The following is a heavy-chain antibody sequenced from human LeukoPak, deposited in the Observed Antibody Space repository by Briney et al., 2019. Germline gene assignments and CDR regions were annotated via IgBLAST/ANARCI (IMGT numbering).Heavy chain of an antibody. CDR2: ITGSSSTI. CDR1: GFTLSSYS. V-gene: IGHV3-48*01. J-gene: IGHJ4*02. CDR3: AKVTTAMVTYLLDS. D-gene: IGHD5-18*01. Sequence: GGSLRLSCAASGFTLSSYSMNWVRQAPGKGLEWVSYITGSSSTISYADSVKGRFTISRDNARNSLYLQMNSLRAEDTAVYYCAKVTTAMVTYLLDSWGQGTLVTVSS.